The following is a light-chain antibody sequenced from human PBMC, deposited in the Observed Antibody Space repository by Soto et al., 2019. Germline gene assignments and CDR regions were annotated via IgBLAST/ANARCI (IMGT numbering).Light chain of an antibody. CDR2: GAS. CDR1: QSISSNY. V-gene: IGKV3-20*01. Sequence: EIVLTQSPGTLSLSPGERATLSCRASQSISSNYLAWYQQKPGQAPRLLIYGASNRATGIPDRFSGSGSGTDFTLTISRLEPEDFAVYYCPLYGSSPRITFGPGTKVDIK. J-gene: IGKJ3*01. CDR3: PLYGSSPRIT.